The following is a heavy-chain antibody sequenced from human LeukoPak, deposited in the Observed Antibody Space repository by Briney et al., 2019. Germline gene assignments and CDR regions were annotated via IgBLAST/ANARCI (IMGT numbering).Heavy chain of an antibody. CDR1: GGSIRSYY. CDR2: IYYSGST. Sequence: KPSETLSLTCTVSGGSIRSYYWSWIRQPPGKGLEWIGYIYYSGSTNYNPSLKSRVTISVDTSKNQFSLKLSSVTAADTAVYYCARSFYYDFWSGYYSMTVGAFDIWGQGTMVTVSS. CDR3: ARSFYYDFWSGYYSMTVGAFDI. D-gene: IGHD3-3*01. V-gene: IGHV4-59*01. J-gene: IGHJ3*02.